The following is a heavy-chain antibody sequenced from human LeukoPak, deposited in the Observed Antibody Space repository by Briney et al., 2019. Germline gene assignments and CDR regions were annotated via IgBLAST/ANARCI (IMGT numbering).Heavy chain of an antibody. D-gene: IGHD5-18*01. CDR2: IYHSGTT. V-gene: IGHV4-4*02. Sequence: PSGTLSLTCAVSGGSISSSNWWSWVRQPPGKGLEWIGEIYHSGTTNYTPSLKSRVTISVDKSKNQFSLKLSSVTAADTAVYYCARESAGRYSYGSKYYFGYWGQGTLVTVSS. CDR3: ARESAGRYSYGSKYYFGY. CDR1: GGSISSSNW. J-gene: IGHJ4*02.